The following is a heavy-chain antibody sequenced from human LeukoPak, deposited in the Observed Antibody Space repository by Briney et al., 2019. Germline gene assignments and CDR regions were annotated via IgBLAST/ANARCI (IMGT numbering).Heavy chain of an antibody. V-gene: IGHV4-4*07. CDR2: IYTSGST. CDR1: GGSISSYS. D-gene: IGHD1-26*01. Sequence: WETQSLTCTVSGGSISSYSWSWIRQPAGKGLEWIGRIYTSGSTNYNPSLKSRVTMSVDTSKNQFSLKLSSVTAADTAVYYCASSYSGSHPIFDYWGQGTLVSASS. CDR3: ASSYSGSHPIFDY. J-gene: IGHJ4*02.